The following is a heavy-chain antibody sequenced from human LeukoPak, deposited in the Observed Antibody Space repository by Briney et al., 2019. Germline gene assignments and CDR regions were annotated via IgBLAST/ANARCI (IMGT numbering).Heavy chain of an antibody. V-gene: IGHV3-48*02. CDR3: ARGGGARPDY. Sequence: AGGSLRLPCTASGFTFSSYGMNWVRQAPGKGLKWVSYISSSSSAINYADSVKGRFTISRDNAKNSLFLQVNSLRDEDTAMYYCARGGGARPDYWGQGTLVTVSS. D-gene: IGHD3-10*01. CDR1: GFTFSSYG. J-gene: IGHJ4*02. CDR2: ISSSSSAI.